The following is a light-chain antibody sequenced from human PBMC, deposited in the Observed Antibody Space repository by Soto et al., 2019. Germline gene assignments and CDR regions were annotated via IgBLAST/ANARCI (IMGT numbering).Light chain of an antibody. V-gene: IGLV2-14*01. CDR2: GVS. CDR3: SSYTTISTYV. CDR1: SSDVGAYNY. Sequence: QSVLTQPASVSGSPGQSITISCTGTSSDVGAYNYVSWYQHHPGKAPRLMIFGVSNRPSGVSDRFSGSKSGNTASLTISGLLAEDEADYYCSSYTTISTYVFGTGTKLTVL. J-gene: IGLJ1*01.